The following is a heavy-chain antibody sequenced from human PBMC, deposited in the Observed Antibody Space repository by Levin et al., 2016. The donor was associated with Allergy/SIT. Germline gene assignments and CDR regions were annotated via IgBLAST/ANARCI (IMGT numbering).Heavy chain of an antibody. D-gene: IGHD3-10*01. Sequence: ASVKVSCKASGYTFTSYGISWVRQAPGQGLEWMGIINPSGGSTSYAQKFQGRVTMTRDTSTSTVYMELSSLRSEDTAVYYCARGYGSGSYYMREGFDYWGQGTLVTVSS. V-gene: IGHV1-46*01. J-gene: IGHJ4*02. CDR3: ARGYGSGSYYMREGFDY. CDR2: INPSGGST. CDR1: GYTFTSYG.